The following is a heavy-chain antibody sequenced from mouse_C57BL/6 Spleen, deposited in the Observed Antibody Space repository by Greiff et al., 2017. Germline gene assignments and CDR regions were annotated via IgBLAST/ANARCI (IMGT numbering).Heavy chain of an antibody. CDR1: GYAFSSSW. CDR3: AREDGYWYFDV. J-gene: IGHJ1*03. D-gene: IGHD2-3*01. Sequence: QVQLQQSGPELVKPGASVKISCKASGYAFSSSWMNWVKQRPGKGLEWIGRIYPGDGDTNYNGKFKGKATLTADKSSSTAYMQLSSLTSGDSAVYFCAREDGYWYFDVWGTGTTVTVSS. V-gene: IGHV1-82*01. CDR2: IYPGDGDT.